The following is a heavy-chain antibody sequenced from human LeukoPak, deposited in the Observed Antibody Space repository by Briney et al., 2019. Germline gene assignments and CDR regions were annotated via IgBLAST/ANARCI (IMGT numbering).Heavy chain of an antibody. V-gene: IGHV3-64*01. D-gene: IGHD6-13*01. CDR2: ITSNGGST. Sequence: GGSLRLSCAASRFTFSSYVMHWVRQAPGKGLEFVSAITSNGGSTYYANSVKGRFIISRDNSKNTLFLQMGSLRAEDMAVYYCARGNIAAAGTGTYFDYWGQGTLVTVSS. CDR1: RFTFSSYV. J-gene: IGHJ4*02. CDR3: ARGNIAAAGTGTYFDY.